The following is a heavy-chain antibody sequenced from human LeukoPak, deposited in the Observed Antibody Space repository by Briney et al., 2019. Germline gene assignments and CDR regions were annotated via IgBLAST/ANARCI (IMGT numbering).Heavy chain of an antibody. V-gene: IGHV3-53*01. CDR1: GFTVSSNY. Sequence: PGGSLRLSCAASGFTVSSNYMSWVRQAPGKGLEWVSGISENGGSTWYADSVKGRFTISRDNTKNTLHLQMNRMRAQEPDVYFCEKDYCNRGSCYGLFLDDWGQGTLVTVSS. CDR2: ISENGGST. D-gene: IGHD2-15*01. CDR3: EKDYCNRGSCYGLFLDD. J-gene: IGHJ4*02.